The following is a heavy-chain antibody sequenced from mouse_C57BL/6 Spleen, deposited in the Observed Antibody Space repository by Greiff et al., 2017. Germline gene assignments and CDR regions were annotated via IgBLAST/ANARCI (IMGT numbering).Heavy chain of an antibody. CDR2: ISSGGSYT. D-gene: IGHD2-4*01. CDR1: GFTFSSYG. V-gene: IGHV5-6*01. CDR3: ARPGDYDEDY. J-gene: IGHJ2*01. Sequence: EVHLVESGGDLVKPGGSLKLSCAASGFTFSSYGMSWVRQTPDKRLEWVATISSGGSYTYYPDSVKGRFTISRDNAKNTLYLQMSSLKSEDTAMYYCARPGDYDEDYWGQGTTLTVSS.